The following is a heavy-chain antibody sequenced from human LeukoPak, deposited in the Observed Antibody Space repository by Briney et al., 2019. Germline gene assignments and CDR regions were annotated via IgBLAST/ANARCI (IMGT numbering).Heavy chain of an antibody. V-gene: IGHV4-59*08. Sequence: SETLSLTCTVSGDSISRYYWNWIRQPPGKGLEWIGYLNYSGSTNYNPSLKRRVTTSVDTSKNQLSLKLRSVTAADTAMYYCVKSGGYGLIDYWGQGTLVTVSS. CDR3: VKSGGYGLIDY. CDR1: GDSISRYY. CDR2: LNYSGST. J-gene: IGHJ4*02. D-gene: IGHD6-19*01.